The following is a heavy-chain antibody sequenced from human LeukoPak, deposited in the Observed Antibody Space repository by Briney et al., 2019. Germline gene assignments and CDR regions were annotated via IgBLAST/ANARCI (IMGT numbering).Heavy chain of an antibody. CDR2: ITGSDGRT. Sequence: GGSLRLSCAASGFTFSSYGMSWVRQAPGKGLEWVSYITGSDGRTLYADSVKGRLTISRDNSKNTLYLQMNSLRAEDTALYYCARDRRFPDDVFDIWGQGTLVTVSS. CDR1: GFTFSSYG. CDR3: ARDRRFPDDVFDI. D-gene: IGHD2-21*01. J-gene: IGHJ3*02. V-gene: IGHV3-23*01.